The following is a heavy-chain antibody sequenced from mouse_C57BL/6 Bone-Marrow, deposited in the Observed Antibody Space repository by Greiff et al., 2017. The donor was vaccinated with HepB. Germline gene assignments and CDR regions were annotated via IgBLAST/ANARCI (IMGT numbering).Heavy chain of an antibody. V-gene: IGHV14-3*01. Sequence: EAQLQQSVAELVRPGASVKSSCTASGFNIKNTYMHWVKQRPEQGLEWIGRIDPANGNTKYAPKFQGKATITADTSSNTAYLQLSSLTSEDTAIYYCARNYGSSHWYFDVWGTGTTVTVTS. CDR2: IDPANGNT. CDR3: ARNYGSSHWYFDV. CDR1: GFNIKNTY. D-gene: IGHD1-1*01. J-gene: IGHJ1*03.